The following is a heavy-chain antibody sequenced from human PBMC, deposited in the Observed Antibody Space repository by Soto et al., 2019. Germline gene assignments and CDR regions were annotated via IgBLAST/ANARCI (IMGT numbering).Heavy chain of an antibody. CDR2: IWYDGSNK. Sequence: PGGSLRLSCAASGFTFSSYGMHWVRQAPGKGLEWVAVIWYDGSNKYYAESVKGRFTISRDNSKNTLYLQMNSLRAEDTAVYYYAKFAGEQCIFDSWGQGLLVTVSS. CDR3: AKFAGEQCIFDS. D-gene: IGHD6-19*01. CDR1: GFTFSSYG. V-gene: IGHV3-33*06. J-gene: IGHJ4*02.